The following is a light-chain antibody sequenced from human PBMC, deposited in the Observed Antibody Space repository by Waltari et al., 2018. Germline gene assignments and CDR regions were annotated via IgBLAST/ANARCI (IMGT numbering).Light chain of an antibody. CDR3: QQYYEWPLT. Sequence: EIVMTQSPATLSVSPGERATLSCRASQSVSSTLAWYQQKPGQPPRLLIYGASTRATATPARFSGSGSGIEFTLAISSLQSEDFAVYYCQQYYEWPLTFGGGTKVEIK. V-gene: IGKV3D-15*01. CDR1: QSVSST. J-gene: IGKJ4*01. CDR2: GAS.